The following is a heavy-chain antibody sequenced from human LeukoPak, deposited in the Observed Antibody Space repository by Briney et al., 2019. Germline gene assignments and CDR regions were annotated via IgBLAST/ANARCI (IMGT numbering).Heavy chain of an antibody. CDR2: ITASGTAM. CDR1: GFTFSSYW. Sequence: GGSLRLSCAASGFTFSSYWMNWARQAPGKGLEWVSHITASGTAMFYADSVKGRFTISRDNAKNSLYLQMNSLRDEDTAVYYCASSGSYRFDYWGQGTLVTVSS. J-gene: IGHJ4*02. V-gene: IGHV3-48*02. D-gene: IGHD1-26*01. CDR3: ASSGSYRFDY.